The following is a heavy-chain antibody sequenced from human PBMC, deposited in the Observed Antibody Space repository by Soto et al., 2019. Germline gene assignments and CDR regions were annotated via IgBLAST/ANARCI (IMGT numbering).Heavy chain of an antibody. CDR3: ARGSEAWFDP. CDR2: VYSTEIT. CDR1: CDSISSYF. Sequence: SQTLSLTWTVSCDSISSYFWSRIRQPPGKGLEWIGYVYSTEITNYNPSLKSRVAMSIDTSKNQFSLKVRSVTAADTAVYYCARGSEAWFDPWGPGLLVTVSS. V-gene: IGHV4-59*01. J-gene: IGHJ5*02.